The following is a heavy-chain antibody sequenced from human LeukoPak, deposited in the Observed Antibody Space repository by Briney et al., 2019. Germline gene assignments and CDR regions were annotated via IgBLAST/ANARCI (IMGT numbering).Heavy chain of an antibody. Sequence: SETLSLTCTVSGGSISSNSYYWGWIRQPPGKGLEWIGSIYYSGSTYYNPSLKSRVTMSLDTSKNQFSLKLTSVTAADTAMYYCARRYGYYYPIDYWGQGTLVTVSS. J-gene: IGHJ4*02. CDR3: ARRYGYYYPIDY. D-gene: IGHD3-22*01. V-gene: IGHV4-39*07. CDR1: GGSISSNSYY. CDR2: IYYSGST.